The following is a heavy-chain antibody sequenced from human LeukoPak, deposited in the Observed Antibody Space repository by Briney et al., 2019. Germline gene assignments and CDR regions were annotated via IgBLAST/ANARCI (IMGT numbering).Heavy chain of an antibody. CDR2: ISSSSSYI. D-gene: IGHD4-17*01. CDR1: GFTFSSYS. V-gene: IGHV3-21*01. J-gene: IGHJ3*02. Sequence: PGGSLRLSCAASGFTFSSYSMNWVRQAPGKGLEWVSSISSSSSYIYYADSVKGRFTISRDNAKNSLYLQMNSLRAEDTAVYYCAREAFPTVTGDAFDIWGQGTMVTVSS. CDR3: AREAFPTVTGDAFDI.